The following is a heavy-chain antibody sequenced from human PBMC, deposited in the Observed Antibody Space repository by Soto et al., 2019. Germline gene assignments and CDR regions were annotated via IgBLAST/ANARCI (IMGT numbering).Heavy chain of an antibody. CDR3: ARGIDDNASFGMDV. CDR1: RFTFSSYW. V-gene: IGHV3-7*01. D-gene: IGHD1-1*01. J-gene: IGHJ6*02. Sequence: GGSLRLSCAASRFTFSSYWMSWVRQAPGKGLEWVANIKQDGSEKFYVDSVKGRFTISRDNAKNSLYLQMDSLRAEDTAVYYCARGIDDNASFGMDVWGQGTTVTVSS. CDR2: IKQDGSEK.